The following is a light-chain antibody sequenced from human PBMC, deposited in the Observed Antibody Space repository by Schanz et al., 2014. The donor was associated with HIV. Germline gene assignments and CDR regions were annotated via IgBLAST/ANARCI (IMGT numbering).Light chain of an antibody. CDR1: SSDVGSYNL. Sequence: SALTQPPSASGSPGQSVTISCTGTSSDVGSYNLVSWYQQYPGKAPKLMIYEISKWPSGVSNRFSGSKSGNTASLTISGLQAEDEADYYCCSYTGSGTLVFGGGTKLTVL. J-gene: IGLJ2*01. CDR3: CSYTGSGTLV. CDR2: EIS. V-gene: IGLV2-23*02.